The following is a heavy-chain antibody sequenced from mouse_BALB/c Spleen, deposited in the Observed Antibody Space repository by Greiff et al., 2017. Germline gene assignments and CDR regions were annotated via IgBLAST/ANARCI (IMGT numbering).Heavy chain of an antibody. D-gene: IGHD2-1*01. J-gene: IGHJ2*01. CDR2: IYPGDGDT. CDR1: GYTFTSYW. V-gene: IGHV1-87*01. Sequence: VKLMESGAELARPGASVKLSCKASGYTFTSYWMQWVKQRPGQGLEWIGAIYPGDGDTRYTQKFKGKATLTADKSSSTAYMQLSSLASEDSAVYYCARYGKDYFDYWGQGTTLTVSS. CDR3: ARYGKDYFDY.